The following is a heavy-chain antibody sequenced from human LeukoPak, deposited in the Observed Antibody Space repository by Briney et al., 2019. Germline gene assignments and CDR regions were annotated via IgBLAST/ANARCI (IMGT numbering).Heavy chain of an antibody. CDR3: ASPAVYSSSWYYFDC. Sequence: GRSLRLSCAASGFTFSSFGMHWVRQAPGKGLEWVAVISYDGSSKYYADSVKGRFTISRDNSKNTLYLQMNSLRAEDTAVYYCASPAVYSSSWYYFDCWGQGTLVTVSS. CDR2: ISYDGSSK. V-gene: IGHV3-30*03. J-gene: IGHJ4*02. D-gene: IGHD6-13*01. CDR1: GFTFSSFG.